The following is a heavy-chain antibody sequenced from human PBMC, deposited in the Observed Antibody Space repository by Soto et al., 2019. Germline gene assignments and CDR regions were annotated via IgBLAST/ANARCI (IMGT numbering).Heavy chain of an antibody. CDR2: ISYDGSNK. CDR1: GFTFSSYG. D-gene: IGHD3-10*01. CDR3: ANSDGTGSYYFPFDY. J-gene: IGHJ4*02. Sequence: PGGSLRLCCAASGFTFSSYGMHWVRQAPGKGLEWVAVISYDGSNKYYADSVKGRFTISRDNSKNTLYLQMDSLRAEDTAVYYCANSDGTGSYYFPFDYWGQGTLVTV. V-gene: IGHV3-30*18.